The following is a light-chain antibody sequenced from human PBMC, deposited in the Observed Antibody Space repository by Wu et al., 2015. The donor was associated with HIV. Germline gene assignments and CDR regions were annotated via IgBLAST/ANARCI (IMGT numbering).Light chain of an antibody. CDR1: QGIRTY. CDR3: QQVTQSPYT. V-gene: IGKV1-9*01. Sequence: DIQLTQSPSFLSASIGDRVTISCRASQGIRTYLAWYQQKSGKAPNLLIYAASTLQDGVPSRFSGGGSGTDFTLTINSLQPEDFATYFCQQVTQSPYTFGQGTRVQIK. CDR2: AAS. J-gene: IGKJ2*01.